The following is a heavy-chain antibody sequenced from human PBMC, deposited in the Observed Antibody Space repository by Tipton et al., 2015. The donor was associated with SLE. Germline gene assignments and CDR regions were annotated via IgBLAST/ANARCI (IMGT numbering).Heavy chain of an antibody. D-gene: IGHD4-17*01. CDR1: GFTFSSYA. CDR3: ARVAYDYGESAFDI. V-gene: IGHV3-64*01. J-gene: IGHJ3*02. Sequence: SLRLSCAASGFTFSSYAMHWVRQAPGKGLEYVSAISSNGGSTYYANSVKGRFTISRDNSKNTLYLQMGSLRAEDMAVYYCARVAYDYGESAFDIWGQGTMVTVSS. CDR2: ISSNGGST.